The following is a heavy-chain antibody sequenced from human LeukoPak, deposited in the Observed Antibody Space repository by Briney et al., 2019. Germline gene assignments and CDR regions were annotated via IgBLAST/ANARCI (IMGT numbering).Heavy chain of an antibody. J-gene: IGHJ5*02. Sequence: GGSLRLSCATSGFIFSTYSMNWVRQAPGKGLEWVSSISGTSTYINYAGSVRGRFTISRDNAKNSLYLQMNSLRAEDTAVYHCARDRYCSGGSCYGWFDPWGQGTLVTVSS. CDR1: GFIFSTYS. D-gene: IGHD2-15*01. V-gene: IGHV3-21*01. CDR3: ARDRYCSGGSCYGWFDP. CDR2: ISGTSTYI.